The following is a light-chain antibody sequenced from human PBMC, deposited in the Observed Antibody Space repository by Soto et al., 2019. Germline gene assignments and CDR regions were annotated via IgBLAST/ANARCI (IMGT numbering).Light chain of an antibody. CDR1: SSDVGAYNF. CDR2: DVS. Sequence: QSVLTQPRSVSGSPGQSVTISCTGASSDVGAYNFVSWYQHNPGRAPKLMIFDVSARPSGVPDRFSGSKSGNTASLTISGLQAEDEADSYCCSYAGTYSPVFGGGTKLTVL. J-gene: IGLJ3*02. CDR3: CSYAGTYSPV. V-gene: IGLV2-11*01.